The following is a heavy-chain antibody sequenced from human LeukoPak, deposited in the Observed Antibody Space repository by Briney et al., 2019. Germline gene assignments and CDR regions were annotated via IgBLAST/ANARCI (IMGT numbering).Heavy chain of an antibody. Sequence: SETLSLTCTVSGGSIGGNSYWSWIRQPPGKGPEWIGHISNSGSTYYSPSLSSRVTISLDTSKNQFSLELRSVTAADTAVYYCARGGASSIPLDYWGRGTLVTVSS. J-gene: IGHJ4*02. V-gene: IGHV4-61*01. CDR1: GGSIGGNSY. CDR3: ARGGASSIPLDY. CDR2: ISNSGST. D-gene: IGHD1-26*01.